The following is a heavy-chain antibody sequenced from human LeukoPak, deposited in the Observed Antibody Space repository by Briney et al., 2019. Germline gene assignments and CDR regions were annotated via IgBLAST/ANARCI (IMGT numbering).Heavy chain of an antibody. CDR1: GFSFSDYA. D-gene: IGHD1-26*01. CDR2: ISFSGRST. CDR3: AKDREKAVGATIFDH. J-gene: IGHJ4*02. Sequence: GGSLRLSCAVSGFSFSDYAMSWVRQAPGKGLEWVLGISFSGRSTNYADSVKGRFIISRDNSNNTLYLQMNSLRAEDTAVYYCAKDREKAVGATIFDHWGQGTLVTVSS. V-gene: IGHV3-23*01.